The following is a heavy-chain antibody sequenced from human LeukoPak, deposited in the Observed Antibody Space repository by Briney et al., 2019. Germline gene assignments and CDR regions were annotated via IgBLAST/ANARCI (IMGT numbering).Heavy chain of an antibody. D-gene: IGHD6-19*01. Sequence: PGGSLRLSCAASGFTFSKYGMHWVRQAPGKGLEWVAVIWYDGKNKYYADSVKGRFTISRDNSKNTPYLEMNSLRADDTAVYYCAKDRAVAGTDARYYFDYWGQGTLVTVSA. CDR2: IWYDGKNK. J-gene: IGHJ4*02. CDR1: GFTFSKYG. CDR3: AKDRAVAGTDARYYFDY. V-gene: IGHV3-33*06.